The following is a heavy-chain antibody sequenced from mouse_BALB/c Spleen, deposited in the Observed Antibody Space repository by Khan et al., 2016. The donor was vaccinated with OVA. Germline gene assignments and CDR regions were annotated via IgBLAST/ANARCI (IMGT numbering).Heavy chain of an antibody. D-gene: IGHD1-3*01. CDR3: ARGSGNSRFAY. Sequence: QVQLQQSGAELVRPGVSVKLSCKGSGYTFTDFAMHWVKQSHAKSLEWIGVISTYYGDATYNPKFKGKATMTVDKSSSTAYMELARLTSDDSAIYYCARGSGNSRFAYWGQGTLVTVSA. V-gene: IGHV1S137*01. CDR2: ISTYYGDA. CDR1: GYTFTDFA. J-gene: IGHJ3*01.